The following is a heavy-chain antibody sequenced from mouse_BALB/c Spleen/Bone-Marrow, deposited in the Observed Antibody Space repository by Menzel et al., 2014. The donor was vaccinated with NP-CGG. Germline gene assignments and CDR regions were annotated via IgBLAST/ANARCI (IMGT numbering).Heavy chain of an antibody. CDR2: ISSGSSTI. Sequence: EVHLVESGGGLVQPGGSRKLSCAASGFTFSSFGMHWVRQAPEKGLEWVAYISSGSSTIYYADTVKGRFTISRDNPKNTLFLQMTSLRSEDTAMYYCARSSYGPDLQAYVFDYWGQGTTLTVSS. D-gene: IGHD1-1*02. CDR1: GFTFSSFG. CDR3: ARSSYGPDLQAYVFDY. J-gene: IGHJ2*01. V-gene: IGHV5-17*02.